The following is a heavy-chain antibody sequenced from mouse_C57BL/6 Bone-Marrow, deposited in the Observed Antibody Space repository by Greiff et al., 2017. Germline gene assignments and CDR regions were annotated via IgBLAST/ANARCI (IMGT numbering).Heavy chain of an antibody. CDR2: ISSGSSNI. CDR1: GFTFSDYG. CDR3: ARGGYFDY. Sequence: EVKLVESGGGLVKPGGSLKLSCAASGFTFSDYGMHWVRQAPEKGLAWVAYISSGSSNIYYADTVKGRFTISRDNAKNPLFLHMTSLRSEDTAMYYCARGGYFDYWGQGTTLTVSS. J-gene: IGHJ2*01. V-gene: IGHV5-17*01.